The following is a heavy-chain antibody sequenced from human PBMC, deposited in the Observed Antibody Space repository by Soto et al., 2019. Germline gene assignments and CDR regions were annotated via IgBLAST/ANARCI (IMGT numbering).Heavy chain of an antibody. CDR2: INSDGSST. J-gene: IGHJ4*02. V-gene: IGHV3-74*01. CDR1: GFTFSSYW. Sequence: GGSLRLSCAASGFTFSSYWMHWVRQAPGKGLVWVSRINSDGSSTSYADSVKGRFTISRDNAKNTLYLQMNSLRAEDTAVYYCARGVDYYGSGSYHLFDYWGQGTLVTVSS. D-gene: IGHD3-10*01. CDR3: ARGVDYYGSGSYHLFDY.